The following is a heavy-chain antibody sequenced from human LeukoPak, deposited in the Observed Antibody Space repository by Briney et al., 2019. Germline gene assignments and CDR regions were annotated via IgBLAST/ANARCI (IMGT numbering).Heavy chain of an antibody. Sequence: ASVKVSCKASGYTFTSYDINWVRQATGQGLEWMGWMNPNSGNTGYAQKFQGRVTITRNTSISTAYMELSSLRSEDTAVYYCARTYVWGSYLGYWGQGTLVTVSS. J-gene: IGHJ4*02. V-gene: IGHV1-8*03. CDR1: GYTFTSYD. CDR3: ARTYVWGSYLGY. D-gene: IGHD3-16*02. CDR2: MNPNSGNT.